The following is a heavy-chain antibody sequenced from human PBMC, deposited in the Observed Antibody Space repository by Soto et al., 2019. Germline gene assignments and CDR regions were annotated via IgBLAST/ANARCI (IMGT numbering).Heavy chain of an antibody. CDR1: GYSFTSYW. D-gene: IGHD2-2*01. Sequence: GESLKISCKGSGYSFTSYWIGWVRQMPGKGLEWMGIIYPGDSDTRYSPSFQGQVTISADKSISTAYLQWSSLKASDTAMYYCARYLYCSSTSCLNWFDPWGQGTLVTVSS. CDR3: ARYLYCSSTSCLNWFDP. V-gene: IGHV5-51*01. CDR2: IYPGDSDT. J-gene: IGHJ5*02.